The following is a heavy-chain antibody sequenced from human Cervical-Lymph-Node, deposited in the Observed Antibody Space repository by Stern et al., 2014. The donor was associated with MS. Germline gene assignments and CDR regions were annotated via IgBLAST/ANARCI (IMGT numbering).Heavy chain of an antibody. CDR1: GYTFTAYS. CDR3: ARGDWFDP. CDR2: INTATGDP. J-gene: IGHJ5*02. V-gene: IGHV7-4-1*02. Sequence: QVQLVESESELKKPGASVTVSCKASGYTFTAYSMNWVRQAPGQGLEWMGWINTATGDPTYARDFTGRFVFSLDPSATTAYLHISILEAADTAIYYCARGDWFDPWGQGTLVTVSS.